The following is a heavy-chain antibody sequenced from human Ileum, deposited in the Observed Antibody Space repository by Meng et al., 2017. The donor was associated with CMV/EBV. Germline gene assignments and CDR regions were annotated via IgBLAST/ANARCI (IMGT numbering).Heavy chain of an antibody. CDR2: IYYNGST. CDR3: ASWFSFIARTGIYRVDY. V-gene: IGHV4-39*07. CDR1: ADSTSSSIDTA. D-gene: IGHD6-13*01. J-gene: IGHJ4*02. Sequence: LQVPRCGPGLHRPSSPLPPSCTFPADSTSSSIDTAVGWLRQPPGKGLHWIATIYYNGSTYYPPSLKSRVSISMDTPKTHFSLKLNAVTAADTAVYYCASWFSFIARTGIYRVDYWGPGTLVTVSS.